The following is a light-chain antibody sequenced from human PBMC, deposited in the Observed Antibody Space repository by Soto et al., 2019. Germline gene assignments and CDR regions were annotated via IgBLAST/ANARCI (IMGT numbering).Light chain of an antibody. Sequence: QSDLTQPAYVSGSPGQSIAISYTGTRSDVGAYNYVSWYQQHPGKAPKLMISEVTNRPSGVSDRFSGSKSGNTASLTISGLQAEDEADYYCSSFTSRFTFVFGTGTKV. CDR1: RSDVGAYNY. V-gene: IGLV2-14*01. CDR3: SSFTSRFTFV. CDR2: EVT. J-gene: IGLJ1*01.